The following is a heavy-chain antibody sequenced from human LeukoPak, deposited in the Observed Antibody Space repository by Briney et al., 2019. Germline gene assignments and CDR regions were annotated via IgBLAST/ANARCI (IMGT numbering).Heavy chain of an antibody. D-gene: IGHD3-3*01. CDR3: APGVDAVADY. CDR1: GFTYSSYA. CDR2: ISGSGGST. J-gene: IGHJ4*02. V-gene: IGHV3-23*01. Sequence: GGSLRLSCAASGFTYSSYAMSWVRQAPGKGLEWVSAISGSGGSTYYADSVKGRFTISRDNSKNTLYLQMNSLRAEDAAVYYCAPGVDAVADYWGQGTLVTVSS.